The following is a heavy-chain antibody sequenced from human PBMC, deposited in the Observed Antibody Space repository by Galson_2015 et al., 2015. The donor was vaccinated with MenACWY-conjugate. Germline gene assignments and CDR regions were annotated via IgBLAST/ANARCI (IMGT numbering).Heavy chain of an antibody. Sequence: QSGAEVKKPGESLRISCKASGYTFTSYWITWVRQMPGKGLEWMGRIDPRDSNSNYSPSFQGHVTISVDTSINTAYLQWSGLKASDTAMYYCVTFGEFPYSWGQGTLVTVSS. CDR1: GYTFTSYW. CDR3: VTFGEFPYS. D-gene: IGHD3-10*01. J-gene: IGHJ4*02. V-gene: IGHV5-10-1*01. CDR2: IDPRDSNS.